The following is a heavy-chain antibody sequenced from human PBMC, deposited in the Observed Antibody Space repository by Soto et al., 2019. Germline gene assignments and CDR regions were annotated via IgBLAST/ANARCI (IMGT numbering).Heavy chain of an antibody. J-gene: IGHJ5*02. Sequence: SVKVSCKASGGTFSSYAISWVRQAPGQGLEWMGGIIPIFGTANYAQKFQGRATITADESTSTAYMELSSLRSEDTAVYYCARGSLKLYYDSSGYGGNWFDPWSQGTLVTVSS. V-gene: IGHV1-69*13. D-gene: IGHD3-22*01. CDR1: GGTFSSYA. CDR2: IIPIFGTA. CDR3: ARGSLKLYYDSSGYGGNWFDP.